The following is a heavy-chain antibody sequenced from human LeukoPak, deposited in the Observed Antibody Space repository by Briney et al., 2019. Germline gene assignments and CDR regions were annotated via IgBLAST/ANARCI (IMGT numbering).Heavy chain of an antibody. CDR3: ARDSEWLPDY. V-gene: IGHV3-23*01. Sequence: GGSLRLSCAASGFTFGSYAMNWVRQAPGKGLEWVSTITGNDGGTYYADSVKGRFTISRDNSKNTLYLQMNSLRAEDTAVYYCARDSEWLPDYWGQGTLVTVSS. CDR1: GFTFGSYA. D-gene: IGHD5-24*01. J-gene: IGHJ4*02. CDR2: ITGNDGGT.